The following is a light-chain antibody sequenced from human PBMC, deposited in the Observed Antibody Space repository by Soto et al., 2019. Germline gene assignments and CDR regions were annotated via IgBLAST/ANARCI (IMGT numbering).Light chain of an antibody. CDR1: SSDVGSYNY. V-gene: IGLV2-14*03. J-gene: IGLJ2*01. CDR2: EVT. CDR3: SSYTSTTTVL. Sequence: QSVLTQPASVSGSPGQSITISCTGASSDVGSYNYVSWYQQHPGKAPKLMIYEVTKRPSGISDRFSGSKSGITASLTISGLQAEDEADYYCSSYTSTTTVLFGGGTKVTVL.